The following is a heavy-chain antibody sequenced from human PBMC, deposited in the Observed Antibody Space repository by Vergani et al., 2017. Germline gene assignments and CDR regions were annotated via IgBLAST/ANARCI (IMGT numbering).Heavy chain of an antibody. V-gene: IGHV3-33*01. D-gene: IGHD1-14*01. CDR1: GFTFNQYG. Sequence: QVQLVESGGGVVQPGRSLRLSCAASGFTFNQYGMHWVRQAPGKGLEGVAVTWYDGNNKQYADSVKGRFTISRDNSKSMMYLQMNSLRDEDTGVYYCARDWRLLYNQFDPGGQGTLVTVSS. CDR3: ARDWRLLYNQFDP. J-gene: IGHJ5*02. CDR2: TWYDGNNK.